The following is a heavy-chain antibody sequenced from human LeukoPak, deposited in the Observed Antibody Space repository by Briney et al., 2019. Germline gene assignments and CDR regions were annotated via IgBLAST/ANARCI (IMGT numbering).Heavy chain of an antibody. CDR2: ISSSSSYI. CDR1: GFTFSSYS. Sequence: GGSLRLSCAASGFTFSSYSMNWVRQAPGKGLEWVSSISSSSSYIYYADSVKGRLTISRDNAKNSLYLQMSSLRAEDTAVYYCASCLWFGELYRFDPWGQGTLVTVSS. J-gene: IGHJ5*02. V-gene: IGHV3-21*01. D-gene: IGHD3-10*01. CDR3: ASCLWFGELYRFDP.